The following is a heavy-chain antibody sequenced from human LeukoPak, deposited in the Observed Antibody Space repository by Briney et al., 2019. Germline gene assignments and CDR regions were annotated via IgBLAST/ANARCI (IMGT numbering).Heavy chain of an antibody. D-gene: IGHD3-22*01. CDR2: TSGSGGST. V-gene: IGHV3-23*01. CDR3: AKGLRGITMIVVVIKPFDY. J-gene: IGHJ4*02. Sequence: PGGSLRLSCAASGFTFSSYAMSWVRQAPGKGLEWVSATSGSGGSTYYADSVKGRFTISRDNSKNTLYLQMNSLRAEDTAVYYCAKGLRGITMIVVVIKPFDYWGQGTLVTVSS. CDR1: GFTFSSYA.